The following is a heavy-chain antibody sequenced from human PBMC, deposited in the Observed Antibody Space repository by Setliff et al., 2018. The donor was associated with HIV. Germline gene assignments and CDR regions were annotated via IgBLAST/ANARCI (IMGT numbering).Heavy chain of an antibody. V-gene: IGHV3-74*01. J-gene: IGHJ4*02. CDR2: INSEGSST. CDR3: ARAGYSYGLTHADY. Sequence: GSLRLSCAASGFTFSTYWMHWVRQAPGKGLVWVSRINSEGSSTRYADSVKGRFTISRDNAKNTLYLEMNSLRAEDTAVYYCARAGYSYGLTHADYWGQGTLVTVS. CDR1: GFTFSTYW. D-gene: IGHD5-18*01.